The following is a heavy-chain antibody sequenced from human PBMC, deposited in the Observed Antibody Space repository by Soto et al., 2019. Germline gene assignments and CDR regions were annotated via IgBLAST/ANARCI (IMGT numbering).Heavy chain of an antibody. Sequence: QVQLVESGGGVVQPGRSLRLSCAASGFACHRYGIHWVRQAPGKGLEWVADIWYDGTTKYYADSVKGRFTVSRDDSESTGYLQMDSLRAGDTAVYYCARDGSGGDWRFFDYWGQGTLVTVSS. V-gene: IGHV3-33*01. CDR3: ARDGSGGDWRFFDY. D-gene: IGHD3-10*01. CDR2: IWYDGTTK. J-gene: IGHJ4*02. CDR1: GFACHRYG.